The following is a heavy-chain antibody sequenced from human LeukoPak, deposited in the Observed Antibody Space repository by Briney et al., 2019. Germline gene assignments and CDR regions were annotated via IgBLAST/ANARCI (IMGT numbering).Heavy chain of an antibody. D-gene: IGHD2-2*01. J-gene: IGHJ2*01. V-gene: IGHV4-39*07. CDR2: IYYSGST. Sequence: SETLSLTCTVSGGSISSSSYYWGWIRQPPRKGLEWIGSIYYSGSTYYNPSLKSRVTISVDTSKNQFSLKLSSVTAADTAVYYCARVRTRLYCSSTSCRYWYFDLWGRGTLVTVSS. CDR3: ARVRTRLYCSSTSCRYWYFDL. CDR1: GGSISSSSYY.